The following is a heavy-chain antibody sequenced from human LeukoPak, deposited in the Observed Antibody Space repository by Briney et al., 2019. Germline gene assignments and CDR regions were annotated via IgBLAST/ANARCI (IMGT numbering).Heavy chain of an antibody. CDR2: IWYDGSNK. CDR1: GFTFSSYG. Sequence: GGSLRLSCAASGFTFSSYGMHWVRQAPGKGLEWVAVIWYDGSNKYYADSVKGRFTISRDNSKNTLYLQMNSLRAEDTAAYYCARDGPCSSTSCYLEYWGQGTLVTVSS. CDR3: ARDGPCSSTSCYLEY. J-gene: IGHJ4*02. D-gene: IGHD2-2*01. V-gene: IGHV3-33*01.